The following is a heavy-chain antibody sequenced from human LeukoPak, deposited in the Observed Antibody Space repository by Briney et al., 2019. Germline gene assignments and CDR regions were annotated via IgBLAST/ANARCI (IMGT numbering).Heavy chain of an antibody. J-gene: IGHJ4*02. CDR2: ISSSGNIT. CDR3: ARDPDPQGNLDF. Sequence: GGSLRLSCSGSGFTFGNFQMNWVRQVPGTGLEWLAYISSSGNITYSADSVKGRFAVSRDNAKTSVSLEMDSLRADDTGIYFCARDPDPQGNLDFWGQGTHVIVSS. CDR1: GFTFGNFQ. V-gene: IGHV3-48*03. D-gene: IGHD1-14*01.